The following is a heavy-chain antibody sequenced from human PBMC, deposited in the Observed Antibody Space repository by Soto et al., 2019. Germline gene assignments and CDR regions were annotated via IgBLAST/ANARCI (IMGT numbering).Heavy chain of an antibody. D-gene: IGHD5-12*01. V-gene: IGHV1-2*04. J-gene: IGHJ2*01. CDR2: INPNSGGT. Sequence: QVQLVQSGAEVKQPGASVKVSCKASGYTFTGYYMHWVRQAPGQGLEWMGWINPNSGGTNYAQKFQGWVTMTRDTSISTAYMELSRLRSDDTAVYYCARGNVDIVATRDYWYFDLWGRGTLVTVSS. CDR3: ARGNVDIVATRDYWYFDL. CDR1: GYTFTGYY.